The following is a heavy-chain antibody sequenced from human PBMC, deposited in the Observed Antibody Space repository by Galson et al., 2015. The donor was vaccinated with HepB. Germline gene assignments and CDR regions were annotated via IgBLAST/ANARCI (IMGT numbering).Heavy chain of an antibody. J-gene: IGHJ3*02. CDR1: GYTFTSYY. V-gene: IGHV1-46*01. CDR2: INPSGGST. CDR3: ARDNREHSSGWYGRGAFDI. Sequence: SVKVSCKASGYTFTSYYMHWVRQAPGQGLEWMGIINPSGGSTSYAQKFQGRVTMTRDTSTSTVYMELSSLRSEDTAVYYCARDNREHSSGWYGRGAFDIWGQGTMVTVSS. D-gene: IGHD6-19*01.